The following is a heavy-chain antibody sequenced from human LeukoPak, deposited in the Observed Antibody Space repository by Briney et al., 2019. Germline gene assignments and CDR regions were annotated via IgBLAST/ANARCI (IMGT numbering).Heavy chain of an antibody. V-gene: IGHV3-23*01. J-gene: IGHJ4*02. CDR2: ISSSGDLT. CDR3: AKRLGTTRVFDY. Sequence: GGSLRLSCAASGFTFSSYAMSWVRQAPGKGLEWVSAISSSGDLTYYADSVKGQFIISRDNSRNTLYLQMNSLRAEDAALYYCAKRLGTTRVFDYWGQGTLVAVSS. CDR1: GFTFSSYA. D-gene: IGHD1-14*01.